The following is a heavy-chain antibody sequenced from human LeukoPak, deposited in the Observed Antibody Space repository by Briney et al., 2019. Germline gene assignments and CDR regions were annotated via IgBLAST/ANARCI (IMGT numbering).Heavy chain of an antibody. CDR1: GFTFSSYA. Sequence: GGSLRLSCAASGFTFSSYAMHWVRQAPGKGLEWVAVISYDGSNKYYADSVKGRFTISRDNSKNTLYLQMNSLRAEDTAVYYCARDPAPAPRGMDVWGQGTTVTVPS. V-gene: IGHV3-30*04. CDR3: ARDPAPAPRGMDV. D-gene: IGHD2-2*01. CDR2: ISYDGSNK. J-gene: IGHJ6*02.